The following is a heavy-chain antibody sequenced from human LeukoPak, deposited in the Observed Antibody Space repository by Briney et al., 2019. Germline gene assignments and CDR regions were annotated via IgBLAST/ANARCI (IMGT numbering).Heavy chain of an antibody. V-gene: IGHV7-4-1*02. CDR2: INTNTGNP. CDR1: GYTFTSYA. J-gene: IGHJ6*02. D-gene: IGHD6-13*01. Sequence: ASVKVSCKASGYTFTSYAMNWVRQAPGQGLEWMGWINTNTGNPTYAQGFTGRFVFSLDTSVSTAYLRISSLKAEDTAVYYCASKGRQLAYYYYYGMDVWGQGTTVTVSS. CDR3: ASKGRQLAYYYYYGMDV.